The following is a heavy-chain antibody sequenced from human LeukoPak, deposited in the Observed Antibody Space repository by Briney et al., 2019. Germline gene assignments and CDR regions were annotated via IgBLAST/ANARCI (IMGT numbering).Heavy chain of an antibody. CDR1: GYTFTSYG. CDR2: ISTKNVNI. V-gene: IGHV1-18*01. J-gene: IGHJ6*02. D-gene: IGHD6-13*01. CDR3: AAYSSSWPAGV. Sequence: ASVKVSCKASGYTFTSYGISWVRQAPGQGLEWMGWISTKNVNINYAQKFQGRVTMTTDTSASTAYMEVRSLGSDDTAVYYCAAYSSSWPAGVWGQGTTVIVSS.